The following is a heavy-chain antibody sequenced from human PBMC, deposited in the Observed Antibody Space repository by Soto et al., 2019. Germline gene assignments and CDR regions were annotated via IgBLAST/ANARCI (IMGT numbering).Heavy chain of an antibody. CDR3: ARDPEYTHDLYYYMDV. J-gene: IGHJ6*03. Sequence: GGSLRLSCAASGFTLNGYSMNWVRQAPGKGLEWVSSIGSSGNYIDYADSVKGRFTISSDNAKNSLYLQMNSLRAEDTAVYYCARDPEYTHDLYYYMDVWGKGTTVTVSS. D-gene: IGHD1-1*01. V-gene: IGHV3-21*01. CDR2: IGSSGNYI. CDR1: GFTLNGYS.